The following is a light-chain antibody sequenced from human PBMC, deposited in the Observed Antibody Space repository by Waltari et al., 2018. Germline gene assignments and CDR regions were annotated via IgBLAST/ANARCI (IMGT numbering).Light chain of an antibody. CDR2: GAS. V-gene: IGKV3-20*01. CDR1: QSVSSSY. CDR3: QQYGSSRGYT. J-gene: IGKJ2*01. Sequence: VLTQSPGTLSLSPGERATLSCRASQSVSSSYLAWYQQKPGQAPRLLIYGASSRATGIPDRFSGSGSGTDFTLTISRLEPEDFAVYYCQQYGSSRGYTFGQGTKLEIK.